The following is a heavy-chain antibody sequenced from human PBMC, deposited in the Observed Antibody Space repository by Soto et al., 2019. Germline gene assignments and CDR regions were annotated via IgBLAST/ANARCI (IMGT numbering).Heavy chain of an antibody. J-gene: IGHJ4*02. CDR3: AKDDRPDFDGSTYHGALAY. V-gene: IGHV3-23*01. CDR2: ISGRGGGT. Sequence: EVQLLESGGGLVQPGGSLRLSCTASGFTFSSYAMSWVRQAPGKGLEWVSCISGRGGGTYYADSVKGRFTISRDNSNNTLYLQMNSLGADDTAVYYCAKDDRPDFDGSTYHGALAYWGQGSLVTVSS. CDR1: GFTFSSYA. D-gene: IGHD3-10*01.